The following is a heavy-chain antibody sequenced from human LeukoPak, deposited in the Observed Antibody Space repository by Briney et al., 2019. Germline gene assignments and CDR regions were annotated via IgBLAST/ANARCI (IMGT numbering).Heavy chain of an antibody. J-gene: IGHJ4*02. CDR3: ARARYGYSYKAPLDY. D-gene: IGHD5-18*01. Sequence: ASVKVSCKASGGTFSSYAISWVRQAPGQGLEWMGGIIPIFGTANYAQKFQGRVTITTDESTSTAYMELSSLRSEDTAVYYCARARYGYSYKAPLDYWGQGTLVTVSS. CDR2: IIPIFGTA. V-gene: IGHV1-69*05. CDR1: GGTFSSYA.